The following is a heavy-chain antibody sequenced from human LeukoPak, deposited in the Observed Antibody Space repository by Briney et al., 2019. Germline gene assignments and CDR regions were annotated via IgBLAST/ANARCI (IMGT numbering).Heavy chain of an antibody. V-gene: IGHV1-69*06. J-gene: IGHJ6*03. CDR3: AREAVVVAATLIGYMDV. CDR2: IIPIFGTA. D-gene: IGHD2-15*01. CDR1: GGTFSSYA. Sequence: ASVKVPCKASGGTFSSYAISWVRQAPGQGLEWMGGIIPIFGTANYAQKFQGRVTITADKSTSTAYMELSSLRSEDTAVYYCAREAVVVAATLIGYMDVWGKGTTVTVSS.